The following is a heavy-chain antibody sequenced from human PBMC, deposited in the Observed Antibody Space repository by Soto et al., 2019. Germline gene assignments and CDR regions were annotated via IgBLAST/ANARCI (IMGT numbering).Heavy chain of an antibody. V-gene: IGHV2-5*02. Sequence: QITLNESGPTVVKPADTLTLTCTFSGFSLTTSGVGVGWIRQSPGKAPEWLGLINWDYDKRYSASIKSRLTTTKATSKHQVVLTMGSVDPAETAPYCSADRILRTVFGLVTTTAIYFTFWGQGPPLVVSS. CDR2: INWDYDK. J-gene: IGHJ4*02. D-gene: IGHD3-3*01. CDR1: GFSLTTSGVG. CDR3: ADRILRTVFGLVTTTAIYFTF.